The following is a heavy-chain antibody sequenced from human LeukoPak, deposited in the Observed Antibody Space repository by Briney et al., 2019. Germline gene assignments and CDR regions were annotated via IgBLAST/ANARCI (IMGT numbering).Heavy chain of an antibody. D-gene: IGHD6-19*01. V-gene: IGHV1-46*01. CDR3: AREVREAVAGTIYYYYGMDV. J-gene: IGHJ6*02. CDR2: INPSGGST. CDR1: GYTFTSYY. Sequence: ASVKVSCKASGYTFTSYYMHWVRQAPGQGLEWMGIINPSGGSTSYAQKFQGRVTMTRDTSTSTVYMELSSLRSEDTAVYYCAREVREAVAGTIYYYYGMDVWGQGTTVTVSS.